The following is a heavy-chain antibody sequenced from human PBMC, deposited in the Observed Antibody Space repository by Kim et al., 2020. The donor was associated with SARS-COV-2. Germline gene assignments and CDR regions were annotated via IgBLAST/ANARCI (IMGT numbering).Heavy chain of an antibody. V-gene: IGHV4-30-4*01. J-gene: IGHJ4*02. Sequence: SETLSLTCTVSGGSISSGDYYWSWIRQPPGKGLEWIGYIYYSGSTYYNPSLKSRVTISVDTSKNQFSLKLSSVTAADTAVYYCARALLRTRDFDYWGQGTLVTVSS. CDR2: IYYSGST. CDR3: ARALLRTRDFDY. CDR1: GGSISSGDYY.